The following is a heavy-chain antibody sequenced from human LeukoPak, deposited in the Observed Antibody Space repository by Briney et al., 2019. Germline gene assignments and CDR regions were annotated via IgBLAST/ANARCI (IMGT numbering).Heavy chain of an antibody. CDR1: GYAFTSYD. CDR3: ARGFPYGGATDY. CDR2: MNPNSGNT. Sequence: ASVKVPCKASGYAFTSYDINWVRQATGQGLEWMGWMNPNSGNTGYAQKFQGRVTMTRDTSISTAYMELSSLRSEDTAVYYCARGFPYGGATDYWGQGTLVTVSS. D-gene: IGHD1-26*01. V-gene: IGHV1-8*01. J-gene: IGHJ4*02.